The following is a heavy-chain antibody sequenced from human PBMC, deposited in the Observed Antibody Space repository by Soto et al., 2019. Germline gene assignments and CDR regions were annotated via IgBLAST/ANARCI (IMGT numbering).Heavy chain of an antibody. D-gene: IGHD2-2*01. Sequence: PVGSLRLSCAASGFTFSSYWMHWVCQAPGKGLVWVSRINSDGSSTSYADSVKGRFTISRDNAKNTLYLQMNSLRAEDTAVYYCARGPQAYQLLSLYYFDYWGQGTLVTVSS. J-gene: IGHJ4*02. CDR1: GFTFSSYW. CDR3: ARGPQAYQLLSLYYFDY. CDR2: INSDGSST. V-gene: IGHV3-74*01.